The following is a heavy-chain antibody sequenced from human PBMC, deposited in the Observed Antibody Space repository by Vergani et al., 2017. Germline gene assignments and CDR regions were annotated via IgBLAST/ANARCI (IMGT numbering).Heavy chain of an antibody. D-gene: IGHD3-22*01. CDR1: GFTFSTYA. Sequence: EVQLLESGGGLVQPGGSLRLSCAASGFTFSTYAMTWVRQAPGKGLEWVSTISSDGGSTYYADSVKGRFTISRDNSKNTLSLQMNSLTAEDTAIYYCAGPQGTSAYYYGGFDYGGQRILVTVSS. J-gene: IGHJ4*02. CDR2: ISSDGGST. V-gene: IGHV3-23*01. CDR3: AGPQGTSAYYYGGFDY.